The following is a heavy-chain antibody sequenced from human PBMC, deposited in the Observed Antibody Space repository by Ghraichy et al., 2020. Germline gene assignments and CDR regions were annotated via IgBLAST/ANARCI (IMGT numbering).Heavy chain of an antibody. D-gene: IGHD3-9*01. V-gene: IGHV1-18*01. CDR3: ARAKSGYDILTGYYLFEGLYYYYYYMDV. CDR1: GDTVTSYG. J-gene: IGHJ6*03. CDR2: ISAYNGNT. Sequence: ASVKVSCKTAGDTVTSYGNSWVPHAPVQGLKRMGWISAYNGNTNYAQKLQGRVTMTTDTSTSTAYMELRSLRSDDTSVYYCARAKSGYDILTGYYLFEGLYYYYYYMDVWGKVITVNVSS.